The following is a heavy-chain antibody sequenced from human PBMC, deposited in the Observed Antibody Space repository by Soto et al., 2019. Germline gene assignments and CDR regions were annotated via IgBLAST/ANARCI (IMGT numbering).Heavy chain of an antibody. CDR3: AKAGLGVGGRHFDY. CDR2: ISGSGGST. CDR1: GFTFSSYA. V-gene: IGHV3-23*01. Sequence: GGSLRLSCAASGFTFSSYAMSWVRQAPGKWLEWVSAISGSGGSTYYADSVKGRFTISRDNSKNTLYLQMNSLRAEDTAVYYCAKAGLGVGGRHFDYWGQGXLVTVSS. D-gene: IGHD2-15*01. J-gene: IGHJ4*02.